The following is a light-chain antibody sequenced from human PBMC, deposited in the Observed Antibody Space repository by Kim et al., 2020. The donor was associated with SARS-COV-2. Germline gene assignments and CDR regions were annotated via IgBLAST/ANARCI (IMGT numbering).Light chain of an antibody. CDR2: GRN. CDR3: NSRDSIMEL. V-gene: IGLV3-19*01. CDR1: SLRSHF. Sequence: SSELTQDPAVSVALGQTVRITCQGDSLRSHFATWYRQKPGQAPVLVMYGRNDRPSGIPDRFSGSSSGNTASLIITGAQAEDEADYYCNSRDSIMELFGGGTKLTVL. J-gene: IGLJ3*02.